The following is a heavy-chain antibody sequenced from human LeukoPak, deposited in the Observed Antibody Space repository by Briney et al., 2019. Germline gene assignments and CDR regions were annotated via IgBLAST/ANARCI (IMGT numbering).Heavy chain of an antibody. CDR1: GYTFTGYY. CDR3: ARVFNGIAVAGTWFDP. D-gene: IGHD6-19*01. J-gene: IGHJ5*02. Sequence: ASVKVSCKASGYTFTGYYMHWVRQAPGQGLEWMGWINPNSGGTNYAQKLQGRVTMTTDTSTSTAYMELRSLRSDDTAVYYCARVFNGIAVAGTWFDPWGQGTLVTVSS. CDR2: INPNSGGT. V-gene: IGHV1-2*02.